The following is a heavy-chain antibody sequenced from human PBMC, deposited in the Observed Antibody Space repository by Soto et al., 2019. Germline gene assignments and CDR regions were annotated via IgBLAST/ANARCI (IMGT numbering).Heavy chain of an antibody. CDR1: GFTFSSYA. J-gene: IGHJ6*02. D-gene: IGHD6-13*01. CDR2: ISGSGGST. V-gene: IGHV3-23*01. Sequence: EVQLLESGGGLVQPGGSLRLSCAASGFTFSSYAMSWVRQAPGKGLEWVSAISGSGGSTYYADSVKGRFTISRDNSKNTLYLQMNSLRAEDTAVYYCAKAGAAAGTWYYYYGMDVWGQGTTVTVSS. CDR3: AKAGAAAGTWYYYYGMDV.